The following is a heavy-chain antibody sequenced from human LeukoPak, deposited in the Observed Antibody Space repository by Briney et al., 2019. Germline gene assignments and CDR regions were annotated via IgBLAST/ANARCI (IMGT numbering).Heavy chain of an antibody. Sequence: PGGSLRLSCVGSGFTFSTFWMAWVRQAPGKGLEWVAFIRFDGSSEYYADPVKGRFTISRDNSKNTLYLQMNSLGADDTAVYYCAKDAGGTYSQTIDYWGQGTLVTVSS. D-gene: IGHD1-26*01. J-gene: IGHJ4*02. CDR3: AKDAGGTYSQTIDY. CDR2: IRFDGSSE. V-gene: IGHV3-30*02. CDR1: GFTFSTFW.